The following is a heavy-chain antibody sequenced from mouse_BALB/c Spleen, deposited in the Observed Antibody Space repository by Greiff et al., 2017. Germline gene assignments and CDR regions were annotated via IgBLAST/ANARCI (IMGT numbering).Heavy chain of an antibody. CDR3: ARMYDGYYGAMDY. CDR2: VWSGGST. J-gene: IGHJ4*01. CDR1: GFSLTSYG. V-gene: IGHV2-2*02. Sequence: QVQLQQSGPGLVQPSQSLSITCTVFGFSLTSYGVHWVRQSPGKGLEWLGVVWSGGSTDYNAAFISRLGISKDNSESQVFFKKNSLQANDTAIYYCARMYDGYYGAMDYWGQGTSVTVSS. D-gene: IGHD2-3*01.